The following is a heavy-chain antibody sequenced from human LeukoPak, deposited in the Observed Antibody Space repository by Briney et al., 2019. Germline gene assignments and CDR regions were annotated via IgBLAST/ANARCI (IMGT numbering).Heavy chain of an antibody. CDR3: AREDRTDYYYYGMDV. CDR2: MNPNSGNT. J-gene: IGHJ6*02. Sequence: ASVKVSCKASGYTFTSYDINWVRQAPGQGLEWMGWMNPNSGNTGYAQKFQGRVTMTRNTSISTAYMELSSLRSEDTAVYYCAREDRTDYYYYGMDVWGQGTTVTVSS. CDR1: GYTFTSYD. V-gene: IGHV1-8*01. D-gene: IGHD1-14*01.